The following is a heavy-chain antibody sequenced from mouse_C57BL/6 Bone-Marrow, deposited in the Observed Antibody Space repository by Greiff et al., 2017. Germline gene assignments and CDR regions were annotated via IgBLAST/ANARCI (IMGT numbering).Heavy chain of an antibody. CDR3: ARYRSGYVENYAMDY. J-gene: IGHJ4*01. CDR2: IDPSDSET. D-gene: IGHD3-2*02. CDR1: GYTFTSYW. V-gene: IGHV1-52*01. Sequence: QVQLQQPGAELVRPGSSVKLSCKASGYTFTSYWMHWVKQRPIQGLEWIGNIDPSDSETHYNQKFKDKATLTVDKSSSTAYMQLSSLTSEDSAVYYCARYRSGYVENYAMDYWGQGTSVTVSS.